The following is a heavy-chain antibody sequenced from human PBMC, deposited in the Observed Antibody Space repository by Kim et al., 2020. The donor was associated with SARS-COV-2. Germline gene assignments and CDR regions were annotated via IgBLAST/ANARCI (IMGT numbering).Heavy chain of an antibody. J-gene: IGHJ4*02. Sequence: SVKVSCKASGYTFTDYCFSWVRQAPGQGLEWMGLIDSDNGNTNYVQNLQGRVTMTADTSTSTAYMELMSLRSDDTAMYYCVRGHYGKIVGEYWGQGTLVTVSS. CDR2: IDSDNGNT. D-gene: IGHD1-26*01. V-gene: IGHV1-18*01. CDR1: GYTFTDYC. CDR3: VRGHYGKIVGEY.